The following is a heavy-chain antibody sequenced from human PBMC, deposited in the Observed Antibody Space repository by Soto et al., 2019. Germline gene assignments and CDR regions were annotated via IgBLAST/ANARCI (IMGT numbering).Heavy chain of an antibody. CDR1: GFTFSSYW. CDR3: ARARDTIFGVAYNWFDP. J-gene: IGHJ5*02. Sequence: GGSLRLSCAASGFTFSSYWMHWVRQAPGKGLVWVSRINSDGSSTSYADSVKGRFTISRDNAKNTLYLQMNSLRAEDTAVYYCARARDTIFGVAYNWFDPWGQGTLVTVSS. CDR2: INSDGSST. V-gene: IGHV3-74*01. D-gene: IGHD3-3*01.